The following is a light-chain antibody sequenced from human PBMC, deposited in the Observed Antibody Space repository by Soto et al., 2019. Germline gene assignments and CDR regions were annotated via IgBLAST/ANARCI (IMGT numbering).Light chain of an antibody. V-gene: IGKV3-20*01. Sequence: EIVLTQSPGTLSFXXVXXXXXXXMASQSVSSSYLAWYQQKPGQAPRLLIYGASSRATGIPDRFSGSGSGTDFTLTISRLEPEDFAVYYCQQYGSSPTFGGGTKVDIK. CDR1: QSVSSSY. CDR2: GAS. J-gene: IGKJ4*01. CDR3: QQYGSSPT.